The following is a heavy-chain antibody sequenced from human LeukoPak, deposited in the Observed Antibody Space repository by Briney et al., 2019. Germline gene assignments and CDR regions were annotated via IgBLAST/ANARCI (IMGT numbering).Heavy chain of an antibody. CDR1: GFTFSSYW. CDR3: ARDWDDSSGYPFDY. D-gene: IGHD3-22*01. V-gene: IGHV3-7*01. J-gene: IGHJ4*02. CDR2: IKQDGSEK. Sequence: GGSLRLSCAASGFTFSSYWMSWVRQAPGKGLEWVANIKQDGSEKYYVDSVKGRFTISRDNDKNSLYLQMNSLRAEDTAVYYCARDWDDSSGYPFDYWGQGTLVTVSS.